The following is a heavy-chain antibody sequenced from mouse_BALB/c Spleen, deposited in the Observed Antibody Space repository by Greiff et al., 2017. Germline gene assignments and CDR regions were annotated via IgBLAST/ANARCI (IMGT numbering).Heavy chain of an antibody. J-gene: IGHJ3*01. Sequence: EVHLVESGGGLVKPGGSLKLSCAASGFTFSDYYMYWVRQTPEKRLEWVATISDGGSYTYYPDSVKGRFTISRDNAKNNLYLQMSSLKSEDTAMYYCARDITTSGFAYWGQGTLVTVSA. CDR1: GFTFSDYY. D-gene: IGHD1-2*01. CDR3: ARDITTSGFAY. V-gene: IGHV5-4*02. CDR2: ISDGGSYT.